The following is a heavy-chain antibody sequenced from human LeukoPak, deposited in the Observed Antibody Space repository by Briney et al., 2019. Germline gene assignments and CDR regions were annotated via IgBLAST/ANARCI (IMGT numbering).Heavy chain of an antibody. V-gene: IGHV4-59*01. J-gene: IGHJ6*02. CDR2: IYYSGST. CDR3: ARDGAVAPTVPYYYYSGMDV. CDR1: GGSISSYY. Sequence: SETLSLTCTVSGGSISSYYWSWIRQPPGKGLEWIGYIYYSGSTNYNPSLKSRVTISVGTSKNQFSLKLSSVTAAGTAVYYCARDGAVAPTVPYYYYSGMDVWGQGPTVTVPS. D-gene: IGHD5-24*01.